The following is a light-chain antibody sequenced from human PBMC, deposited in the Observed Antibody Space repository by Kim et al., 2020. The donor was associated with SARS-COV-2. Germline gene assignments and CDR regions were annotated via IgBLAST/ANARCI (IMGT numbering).Light chain of an antibody. J-gene: IGLJ2*01. CDR3: NSRDTNDIVL. CDR1: SLRSYY. Sequence: VALRRTVRITCQGDSLRSYYPTWYQSTPGQAPILPIYVKNTQPSEIPDRSSGSSSGNTASLTITGTQAGDESDYYCNSRDTNDIVLFGGGTQLTVL. V-gene: IGLV3-19*01. CDR2: VKN.